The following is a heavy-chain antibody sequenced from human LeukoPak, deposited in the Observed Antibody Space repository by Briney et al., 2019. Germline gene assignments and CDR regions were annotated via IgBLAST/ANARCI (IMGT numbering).Heavy chain of an antibody. CDR2: ISAYNGNT. Sequence: ASVKVSCKASGYTFTSYGISWVRQAPGQGLEWMGWISAYNGNTNYAQKLQGRVTMTTDTSTSTVYMELSSLRSDDTAVYYCARRFKDTAGDYFYYYMDVWGKGTTVTVSS. CDR3: ARRFKDTAGDYFYYYMDV. CDR1: GYTFTSYG. V-gene: IGHV1-18*01. D-gene: IGHD5-18*01. J-gene: IGHJ6*03.